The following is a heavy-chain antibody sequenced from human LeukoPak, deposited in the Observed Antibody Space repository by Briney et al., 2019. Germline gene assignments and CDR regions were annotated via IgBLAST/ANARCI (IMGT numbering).Heavy chain of an antibody. V-gene: IGHV3-74*01. Sequence: GGSLRLSCAASGFTFSSYWMHWVRQVPGRGLVWVSRITSEGSSTSYADSVKGRFTISRDNAKNTLYLQMNSLRAEDTAVYYCARGSSVVALDWGQGTLVTVSS. D-gene: IGHD2-15*01. CDR1: GFTFSSYW. J-gene: IGHJ4*02. CDR2: ITSEGSST. CDR3: ARGSSVVALD.